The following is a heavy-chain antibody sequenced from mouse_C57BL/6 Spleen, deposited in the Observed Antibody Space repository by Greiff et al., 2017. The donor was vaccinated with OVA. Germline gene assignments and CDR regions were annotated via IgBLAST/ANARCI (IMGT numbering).Heavy chain of an antibody. D-gene: IGHD2-1*01. J-gene: IGHJ4*01. CDR2: IDPETGGT. CDR3: TRRGAGNLYYYAMDY. V-gene: IGHV1-15*01. CDR1: GYTFTDYE. Sequence: QVQLQQSGAELVRPGASVTLSCKASGYTFTDYEMHWVKQTPVHGLEWIGAIDPETGGTASNQKFKGKAILTADKSSSTAYMELRRLTSEDSAVYYCTRRGAGNLYYYAMDYWGQGTSVTVSS.